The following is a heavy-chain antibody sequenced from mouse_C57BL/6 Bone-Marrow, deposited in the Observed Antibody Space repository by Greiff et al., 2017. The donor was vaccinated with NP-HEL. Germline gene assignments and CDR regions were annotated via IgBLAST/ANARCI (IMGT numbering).Heavy chain of an antibody. CDR2: ISNGGGST. Sequence: DVKLVESGGGLVQPGGSLKLSCAASGFTFSDYYMYWVRQTPEKRLEWVAYISNGGGSTYYPDTVKGRFTISRDNAKNTLYLQMSRLKSEDTAMYYCARPSYYGSRRDLAYWGQGTLVTVSA. CDR1: GFTFSDYY. V-gene: IGHV5-12*01. CDR3: ARPSYYGSRRDLAY. D-gene: IGHD1-1*01. J-gene: IGHJ3*01.